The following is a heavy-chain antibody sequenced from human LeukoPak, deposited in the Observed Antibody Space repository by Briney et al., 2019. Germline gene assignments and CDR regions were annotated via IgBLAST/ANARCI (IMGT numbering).Heavy chain of an antibody. CDR3: ARDFGGYGGPYYYYCMDV. J-gene: IGHJ6*03. CDR1: GGSMSYYY. CDR2: IYYSGDT. Sequence: SETLSLTCTVSGGSMSYYYWSWIRQPPGEGLEWIGYIYYSGDTNYNPSLKSRVTMSVDTSKNQFSLKLSSVTAADTAVYYCARDFGGYGGPYYYYCMDVWGKGTTVTVSS. D-gene: IGHD4-23*01. V-gene: IGHV4-59*12.